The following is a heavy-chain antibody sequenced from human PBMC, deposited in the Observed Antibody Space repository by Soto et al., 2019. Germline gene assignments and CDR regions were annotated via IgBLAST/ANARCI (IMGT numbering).Heavy chain of an antibody. D-gene: IGHD1-26*01. Sequence: GSGPTLVNPTQTLTLTCTCSGFSLSTSGVGVGWIRQPPGRALEWLALIYWNDEKRYSPSLERRLTITKDDSKNQVVLTITDMDPMDTATYFCAHRPTPLTDGGGYFDPWGQGMLVTVSS. J-gene: IGHJ5*02. CDR1: GFSLSTSGVG. CDR2: IYWNDEK. CDR3: AHRPTPLTDGGGYFDP. V-gene: IGHV2-5*01.